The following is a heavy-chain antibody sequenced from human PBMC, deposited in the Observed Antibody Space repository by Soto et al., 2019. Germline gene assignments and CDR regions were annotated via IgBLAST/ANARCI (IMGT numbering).Heavy chain of an antibody. V-gene: IGHV3-23*01. Sequence: GGSLRLSCAASGFHFSTYAMSWVRQAPGKGLEWVSTINNSGGGTYSPDSMKGRFTISRDNSKNTLYLQMNSLRAEDTAVYYCAKGPAIVLVPAAMNYYYGMDVWGQGTTVTVSS. CDR1: GFHFSTYA. CDR2: INNSGGGT. CDR3: AKGPAIVLVPAAMNYYYGMDV. J-gene: IGHJ6*02. D-gene: IGHD2-2*01.